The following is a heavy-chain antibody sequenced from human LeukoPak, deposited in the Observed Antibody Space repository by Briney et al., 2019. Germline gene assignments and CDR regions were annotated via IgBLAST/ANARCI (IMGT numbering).Heavy chain of an antibody. CDR3: AKGGAVAGTWDYYYGMDV. CDR2: IRYDGSNK. J-gene: IGHJ6*02. CDR1: GFTFSSYG. Sequence: GGSLRLSCAASGFTFSSYGMHWVRQAPGKGPEWVAFIRYDGSNKYYADSVKGRFTISRDNSKNTLYLQMNSLRAEDTAVNYCAKGGAVAGTWDYYYGMDVWGQGTTVTVSS. V-gene: IGHV3-30*02. D-gene: IGHD6-19*01.